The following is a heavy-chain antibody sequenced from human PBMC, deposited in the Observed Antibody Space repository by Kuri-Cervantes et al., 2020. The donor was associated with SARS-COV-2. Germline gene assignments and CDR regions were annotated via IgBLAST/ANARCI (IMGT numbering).Heavy chain of an antibody. V-gene: IGHV1-46*01. D-gene: IGHD5-18*01. J-gene: IGHJ6*02. Sequence: ASVKVSCKASGYTFTSYYMHWVRQAPGQGLEWMGIINPSGGSTSYAQKFQGRVTMTRDTSTSTAYMELSSLRSEDTAVYYCAREEKGGYSYGAYYGMDVWGQGTTVTVSS. CDR2: INPSGGST. CDR1: GYTFTSYY. CDR3: AREEKGGYSYGAYYGMDV.